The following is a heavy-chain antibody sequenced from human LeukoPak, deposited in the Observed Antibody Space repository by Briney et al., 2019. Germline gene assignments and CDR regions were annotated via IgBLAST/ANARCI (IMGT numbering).Heavy chain of an antibody. CDR2: ISSSSSAI. Sequence: GGSLRLSCAASGFTFSSYSMNWVRQAPGKGLEWVSYISSSSSAIYYADSVKGRFTISRDNAKNSLYLQMNSLTAEDTAVYFCAKERDPYSGSYFGYWGQGTLVTVSS. J-gene: IGHJ4*02. D-gene: IGHD1-26*01. CDR3: AKERDPYSGSYFGY. CDR1: GFTFSSYS. V-gene: IGHV3-48*04.